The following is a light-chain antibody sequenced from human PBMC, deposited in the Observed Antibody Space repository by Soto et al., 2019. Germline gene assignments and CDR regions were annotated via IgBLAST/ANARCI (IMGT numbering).Light chain of an antibody. Sequence: QSALTQPASVSGSPRQSITISCTGTSSDVGGYNYVSWYQQHPGKAPKLMIYDVSNRPSGVSNRLSGSKSGNTASLTISGLQAEDEADYYCSSYTSSSTLAVFGGGTKLTFL. CDR3: SSYTSSSTLAV. V-gene: IGLV2-14*01. CDR1: SSDVGGYNY. CDR2: DVS. J-gene: IGLJ3*02.